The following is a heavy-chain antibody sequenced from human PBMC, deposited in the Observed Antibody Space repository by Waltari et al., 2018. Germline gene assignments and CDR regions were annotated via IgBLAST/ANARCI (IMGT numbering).Heavy chain of an antibody. D-gene: IGHD6-6*01. CDR3: ATGEAALPDGV. CDR2: VDPEDGET. Sequence: EVQLVQSGAEVKKPGATVKISCKVSGYTFTDYYMHWGQQAPGKGRERMGLVDPEDGETIYAEKFQGRGTITADTSTYTAYMELSSLRSEDTAVYYCATGEAALPDGVWGQGTLVTVSS. J-gene: IGHJ4*02. CDR1: GYTFTDYY. V-gene: IGHV1-69-2*01.